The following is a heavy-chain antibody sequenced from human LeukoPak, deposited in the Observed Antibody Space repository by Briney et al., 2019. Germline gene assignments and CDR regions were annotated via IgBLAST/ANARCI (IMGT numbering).Heavy chain of an antibody. CDR2: INPNSGGT. CDR3: ARSSGYSYMYYFDY. V-gene: IGHV1-2*02. J-gene: IGHJ4*02. D-gene: IGHD5-18*01. Sequence: GASVKVSCKASGYTFTDYYMHWVRQAPGQGLEWMGWINPNSGGTYYAQKFQGRVTLTRDTTISAAYMELTSLRSDGTAVYYCARSSGYSYMYYFDYWGQGTLVTASS. CDR1: GYTFTDYY.